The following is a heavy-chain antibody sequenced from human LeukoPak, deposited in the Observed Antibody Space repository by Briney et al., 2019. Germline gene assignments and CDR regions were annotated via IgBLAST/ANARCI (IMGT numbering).Heavy chain of an antibody. CDR3: ARAALLWFGEFSYYYYYMDV. Sequence: SVKVSRKASGGTFSSYAISWVRQAPGQGLEWMGGIIPIFGTANYAQKFQGRVTITADESTSTAYMELSSLRSEDTAVYYCARAALLWFGEFSYYYYYMDVWGKGTTVTVSS. CDR2: IIPIFGTA. CDR1: GGTFSSYA. V-gene: IGHV1-69*13. D-gene: IGHD3-10*01. J-gene: IGHJ6*03.